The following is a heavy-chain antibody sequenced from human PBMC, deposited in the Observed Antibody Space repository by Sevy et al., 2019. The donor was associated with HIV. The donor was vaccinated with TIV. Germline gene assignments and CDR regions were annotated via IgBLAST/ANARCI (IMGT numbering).Heavy chain of an antibody. CDR1: GFNVNDNY. D-gene: IGHD2-21*01. V-gene: IGHV3-53*01. CDR2: IHADGSS. CDR3: ARDRRFCGNECDLYSHYGMDV. Sequence: GGSLRLSCAASGFNVNDNYMTWVRQAPGKGLEWVSIIHADGSSYYADSVKGRFTMSRDDSKNIVNLQMNSLRADDTAVYYCARDRRFCGNECDLYSHYGMDVWGQGTAVTVSS. J-gene: IGHJ6*02.